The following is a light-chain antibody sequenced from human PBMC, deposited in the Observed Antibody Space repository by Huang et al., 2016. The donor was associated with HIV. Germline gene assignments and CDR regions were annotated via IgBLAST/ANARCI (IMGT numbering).Light chain of an antibody. J-gene: IGKJ1*01. CDR3: QHYGPTPSWT. CDR2: AAS. CDR1: EGIRSYY. Sequence: EIVLTQSPGTLSLSPGERAALSCRASEGIRSYYVAWYQQKPGQAPRLLIYAASSRATGIPDRVSGSGAGTDFTLTISRLEPEDVAVYYCQHYGPTPSWTFGQGTKVEIK. V-gene: IGKV3-20*01.